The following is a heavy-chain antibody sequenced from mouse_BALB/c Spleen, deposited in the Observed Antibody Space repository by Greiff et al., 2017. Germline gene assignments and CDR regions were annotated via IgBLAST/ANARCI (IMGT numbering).Heavy chain of an antibody. CDR2: IDPANGNT. CDR3: VRSGGYAMDY. J-gene: IGHJ4*01. V-gene: IGHV14-3*02. D-gene: IGHD1-1*02. Sequence: VQLQQSGAELVKPGASVKLSCTASGFTFKDSYMHWVKQRPEQGLEWIGRIDPANGNTKYDPKFQGKATITADTSSNTDYLQLSSLTSEDTAVYCCVRSGGYAMDYWGQGTSVTVSS. CDR1: GFTFKDSY.